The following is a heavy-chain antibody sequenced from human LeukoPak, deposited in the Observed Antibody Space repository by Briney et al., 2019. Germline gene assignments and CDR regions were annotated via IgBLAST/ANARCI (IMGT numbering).Heavy chain of an antibody. CDR2: INHSGST. V-gene: IGHV4-34*01. D-gene: IGHD5-18*01. J-gene: IGHJ4*02. Sequence: PSETLSLTCAVYGGSFSGYYWSWIRQPPGKGLEWIGEINHSGSTNYNPSLKSRVTISVDKSKNQFSLKLSSVTAADTAVYYCARQIRGYSGYFDYWGQGTLVTVSS. CDR1: GGSFSGYY. CDR3: ARQIRGYSGYFDY.